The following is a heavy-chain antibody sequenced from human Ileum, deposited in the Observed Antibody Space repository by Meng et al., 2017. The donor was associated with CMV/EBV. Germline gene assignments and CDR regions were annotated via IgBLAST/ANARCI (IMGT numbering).Heavy chain of an antibody. J-gene: IGHJ4*02. V-gene: IGHV4-39*07. Sequence: GAAISSSSDSWGWVRQPPGKGLEWIETIYNGGSTYYNPSLKNRVTISTDTSQNHFSLKLSSVTAADAAVYYCARLPFYYGSGSFNYWGQGTLVTVSS. CDR2: IYNGGST. CDR1: GAAISSSSDS. D-gene: IGHD3-10*01. CDR3: ARLPFYYGSGSFNY.